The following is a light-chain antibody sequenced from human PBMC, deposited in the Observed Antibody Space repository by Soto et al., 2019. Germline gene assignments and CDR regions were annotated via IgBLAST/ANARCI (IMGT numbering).Light chain of an antibody. CDR2: GTS. CDR3: HLYGSSPSYT. V-gene: IGKV3-20*01. Sequence: EIVLTQSPGTLSLSPGERATLSCRVSQSVNSNYLAWYQQKPGQAPRLLIYGTSSRATGIPDRFSDSGSGTDFTLTISRLEPEDFAVYFCHLYGSSPSYTFGQGTKLGIK. J-gene: IGKJ2*01. CDR1: QSVNSNY.